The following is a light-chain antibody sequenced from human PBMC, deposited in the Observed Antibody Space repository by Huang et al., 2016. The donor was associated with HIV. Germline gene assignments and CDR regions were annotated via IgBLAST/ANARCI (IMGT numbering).Light chain of an antibody. Sequence: DVQMTQSPSSLSASVGDRVTMTCRASQNINSYLNWYHQKPGKAPKVLIYGASNLQGGVPSRFSGSGFGTDFSLTSTSLQLEDFGTYYCQQSLISPPAFGPGTRVDFK. CDR3: QQSLISPPA. V-gene: IGKV1-39*01. J-gene: IGKJ3*01. CDR2: GAS. CDR1: QNINSY.